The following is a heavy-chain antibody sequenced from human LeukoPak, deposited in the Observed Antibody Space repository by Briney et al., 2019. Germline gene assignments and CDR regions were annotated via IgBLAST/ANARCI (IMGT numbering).Heavy chain of an antibody. CDR1: GFTVSSNY. CDR2: IYSGGST. D-gene: IGHD3-3*01. CDR3: ARDVYDFWSGSHYGMDV. V-gene: IGHV3-53*01. Sequence: GGFLRLSCAASGFTVSSNYMSWVRQAPGKGLEWVSVIYSGGSTYYADSVKGRFTISRDNSKNTLYLQMNSLRAEDTAVYYCARDVYDFWSGSHYGMDVWGQGTTVTVSS. J-gene: IGHJ6*02.